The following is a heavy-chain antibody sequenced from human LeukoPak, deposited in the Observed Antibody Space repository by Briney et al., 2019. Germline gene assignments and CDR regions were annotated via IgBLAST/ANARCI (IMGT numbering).Heavy chain of an antibody. CDR2: IYTSGST. CDR3: ARGVTVTIIYYYYYMDV. CDR1: GGSISSGSYY. J-gene: IGHJ6*03. Sequence: SQPLSLTCTVSGGSISSGSYYWSWIRQPAGKGLEWIGRIYTSGSTNYNPSLKSRVTISVDTSKNQFSLKLSSVTAADTAVYYCARGVTVTIIYYYYYMDVWGKGTTVTVSS. D-gene: IGHD4-17*01. V-gene: IGHV4-61*02.